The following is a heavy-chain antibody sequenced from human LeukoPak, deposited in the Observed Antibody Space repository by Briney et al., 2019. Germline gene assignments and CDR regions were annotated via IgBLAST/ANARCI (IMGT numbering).Heavy chain of an antibody. CDR1: GGSISSYY. CDR2: IYYSGST. J-gene: IGHJ4*02. V-gene: IGHV4-59*01. CDR3: ARENNYFDY. D-gene: IGHD1/OR15-1a*01. Sequence: NTSETLSLTCTVSGGSISSYYWSWIRQPPGKGLEWIGYIYYSGSTNYNPSLKSRVTISVDTSKNQFSLKLSSVTAADTAVYYCARENNYFDYWGQGTLVTVSS.